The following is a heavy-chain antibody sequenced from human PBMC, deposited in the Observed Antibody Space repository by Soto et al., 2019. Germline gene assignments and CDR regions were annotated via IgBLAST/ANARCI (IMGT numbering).Heavy chain of an antibody. J-gene: IGHJ4*02. D-gene: IGHD3-16*01. V-gene: IGHV3-33*01. CDR2: IWYDGSNK. CDR1: GFTFSSYG. Sequence: QVQLVESGGGVVQPGRSLRLSCAASGFTFSSYGMHWVRQAPGKGLEWVAVIWYDGSNKYYADSVKGRFTISRDNSKNTLYRQMNSLRAEDTAVYYCARYYLVIPRRVIDYWGQGTLVTVSS. CDR3: ARYYLVIPRRVIDY.